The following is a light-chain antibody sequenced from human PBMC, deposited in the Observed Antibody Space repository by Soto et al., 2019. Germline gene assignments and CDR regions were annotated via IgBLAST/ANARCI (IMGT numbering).Light chain of an antibody. J-gene: IGKJ1*01. CDR1: QSISSW. Sequence: DIQMTQSPSTLSASVVDRVTITCLASQSISSWLAWYQQKPGKAPKLLIYDASSLESGVPSRFSGSGSGTEFTLTISSLRPDDFATYYCQQYNSYSHTFGQGTKVDI. CDR2: DAS. V-gene: IGKV1-5*01. CDR3: QQYNSYSHT.